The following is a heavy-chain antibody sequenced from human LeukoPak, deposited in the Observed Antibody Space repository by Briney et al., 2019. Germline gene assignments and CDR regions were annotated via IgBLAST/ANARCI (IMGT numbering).Heavy chain of an antibody. V-gene: IGHV1-18*04. Sequence: GESLKISCKGSGYSFTSYWIGWVRQAPGQGLEWMGWISAYNGNTNYAQKLQGRVTMTTDTSTSTAYMELRSLRSDDTAVYYCARDLVPVTMVRGVFYMDVWGKGTTVTVSS. J-gene: IGHJ6*03. CDR3: ARDLVPVTMVRGVFYMDV. D-gene: IGHD3-10*01. CDR2: ISAYNGNT. CDR1: GYSFTSYW.